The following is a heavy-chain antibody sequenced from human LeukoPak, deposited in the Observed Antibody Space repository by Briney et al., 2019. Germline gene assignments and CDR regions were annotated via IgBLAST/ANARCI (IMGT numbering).Heavy chain of an antibody. V-gene: IGHV4-59*01. CDR1: GGSISSYY. J-gene: IGHJ4*02. Sequence: SETLSLTCTVSGGSISSYYWSWIRQPPGKGLEWIGYIYYSGSTNYNPSLKSRVTISVDTSKNQFSLKLSSVTAADTAVYYCARERGYSGYDSIPTFDYWGQGTLVTVSS. D-gene: IGHD5-12*01. CDR2: IYYSGST. CDR3: ARERGYSGYDSIPTFDY.